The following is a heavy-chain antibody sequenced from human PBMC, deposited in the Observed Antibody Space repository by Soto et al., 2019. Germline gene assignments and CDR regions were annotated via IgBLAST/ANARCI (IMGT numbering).Heavy chain of an antibody. CDR1: GGPLSGYF. CDR3: ASGPTPDTARIGFDP. V-gene: IGHV4-34*02. CDR2: IDPKGDI. D-gene: IGHD2-21*02. Sequence: QVQLQQGGAGLLKPSETLSLTCGVYGGPLSGYFWRWIRQAPGKGLEWIGEIDPKGDITYNPSLKSRVTISVDTSKMHFFLNLKSVTAADTGLYYCASGPTPDTARIGFDPWGQGTLVTVSS. J-gene: IGHJ5*02.